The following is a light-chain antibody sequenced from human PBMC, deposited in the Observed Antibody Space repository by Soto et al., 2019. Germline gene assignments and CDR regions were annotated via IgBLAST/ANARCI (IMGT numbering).Light chain of an antibody. Sequence: QSVLTQPHSASGTPGQRVTISCSGSSSNIGSNFVYWYQQLPGTAPKLLIYRNVQRPSGVPDRFSGSKSGTSASLAIRGLRSEDEADYYCAAWDDSLSGLVFGGGTKLTVL. CDR3: AAWDDSLSGLV. CDR1: SSNIGSNF. J-gene: IGLJ2*01. CDR2: RNV. V-gene: IGLV1-47*01.